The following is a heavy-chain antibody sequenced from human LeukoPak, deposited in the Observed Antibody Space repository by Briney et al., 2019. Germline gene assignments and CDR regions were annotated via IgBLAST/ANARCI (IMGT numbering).Heavy chain of an antibody. D-gene: IGHD4-23*01. Sequence: ASVELSCKASGFTFTGYYIHWVRQAPGQGLEWMGWVNPNSGGTNYAQMFRGRVTVTRDTSINTAYMELSGLRSDDTAVYYCARDSYGGNWSLGYWGQGTLVTVSS. CDR1: GFTFTGYY. CDR3: ARDSYGGNWSLGY. J-gene: IGHJ4*02. V-gene: IGHV1-2*02. CDR2: VNPNSGGT.